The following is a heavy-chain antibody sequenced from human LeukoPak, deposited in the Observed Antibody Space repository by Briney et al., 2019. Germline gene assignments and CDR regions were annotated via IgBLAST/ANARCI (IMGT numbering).Heavy chain of an antibody. Sequence: ASVKVSCKASGYTFNTYGMNWVRQAPGQGLEWMGWINTNTGNPTYAQGFTGRFVFSLDTSVSTAYLQISSLKAEDTAVYYCARGSIGAPHHFDYWGQGTLVTVSS. D-gene: IGHD3-10*01. J-gene: IGHJ4*02. CDR3: ARGSIGAPHHFDY. V-gene: IGHV7-4-1*02. CDR1: GYTFNTYG. CDR2: INTNTGNP.